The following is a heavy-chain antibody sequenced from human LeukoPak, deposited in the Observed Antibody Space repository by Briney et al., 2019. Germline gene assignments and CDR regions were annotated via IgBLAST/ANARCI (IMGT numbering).Heavy chain of an antibody. CDR3: ARGRMIKVDP. D-gene: IGHD3-16*01. Sequence: PSQTLSLTCTVSGGSISSGFYYWNWIRQPAGKGLEWIGHISTTGSTNYNPSLKSRVTISVDTSKNQFSLKLSSVTAADTAVYYCARGRMIKVDPWGQGTLVTVSS. CDR1: GGSISSGFYY. V-gene: IGHV4-61*09. J-gene: IGHJ5*02. CDR2: ISTTGST.